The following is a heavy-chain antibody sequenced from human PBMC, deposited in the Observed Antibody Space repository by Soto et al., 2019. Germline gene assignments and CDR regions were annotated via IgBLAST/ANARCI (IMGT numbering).Heavy chain of an antibody. Sequence: ASDKVSCKASGYTFTSYGISWVRQAPGQGLEWMGWISAYNGNTNYAQKLQGRVTMTTDTSTSTAYMELRSLRSDDTAAYYCEMERSRGSPSQLLPFQFDYWGQGTLVTVSS. V-gene: IGHV1-18*01. CDR1: GYTFTSYG. D-gene: IGHD2-2*01. J-gene: IGHJ4*02. CDR2: ISAYNGNT. CDR3: EMERSRGSPSQLLPFQFDY.